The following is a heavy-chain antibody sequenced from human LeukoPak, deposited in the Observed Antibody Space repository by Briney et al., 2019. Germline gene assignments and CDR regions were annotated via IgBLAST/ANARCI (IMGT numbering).Heavy chain of an antibody. J-gene: IGHJ5*02. CDR2: INAGNGNT. D-gene: IGHD6-19*01. CDR1: GGTFSSYA. Sequence: ASVKVSCKASGGTFSSYAISWVRQAPGQRLEWMGWINAGNGNTKYSQKFQGRVTITRDTSASTAYMELSSLRSEDTAVYYCARDRGIAVAGPLFDPWGQGTLVTVSS. CDR3: ARDRGIAVAGPLFDP. V-gene: IGHV1-3*01.